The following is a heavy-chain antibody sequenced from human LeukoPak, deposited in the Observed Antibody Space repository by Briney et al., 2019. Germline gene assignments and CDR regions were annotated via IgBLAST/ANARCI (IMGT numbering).Heavy chain of an antibody. J-gene: IGHJ4*02. Sequence: TLSLTCTVSGGSISSGSYYWSWIRQPAGKGLEWIGRIYTSGSNNYNPSLKSRVTISVDTSKNQFSLKLSSVTAADTAVYYCARGDSSGWISRFWGQGTLVTVSS. CDR3: ARGDSSGWISRF. D-gene: IGHD6-19*01. CDR1: GGSISSGSYY. CDR2: IYTSGSN. V-gene: IGHV4-61*02.